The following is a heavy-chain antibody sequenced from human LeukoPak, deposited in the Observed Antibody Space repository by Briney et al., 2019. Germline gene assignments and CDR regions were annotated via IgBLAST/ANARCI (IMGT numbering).Heavy chain of an antibody. Sequence: ASVKVSCKASGYTFTSYGISWVRQAPGQGLEWMGWINPNSGGTNYAQKFQGRVTMTRDTSISTAYMELSRLRSDDTAVYYCARRNGLPRGYYYYYYMDVWGKGTTVTVSS. D-gene: IGHD2-15*01. CDR1: GYTFTSYG. V-gene: IGHV1-2*02. CDR3: ARRNGLPRGYYYYYYMDV. J-gene: IGHJ6*03. CDR2: INPNSGGT.